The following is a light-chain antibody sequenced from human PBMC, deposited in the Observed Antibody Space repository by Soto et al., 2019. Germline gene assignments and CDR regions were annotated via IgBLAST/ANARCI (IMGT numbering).Light chain of an antibody. Sequence: QSVLTQPPSASGTPGQRVTISCSGSSSNIGSNYVYWYQQLPGTAPNLLIYRNNQRPSGVPDRFSGSKSGTSASLAIRGLRSEDEADYYCAAWDDSLSGGVFGGGTKVTVL. CDR2: RNN. J-gene: IGLJ3*02. CDR3: AAWDDSLSGGV. CDR1: SSNIGSNY. V-gene: IGLV1-47*01.